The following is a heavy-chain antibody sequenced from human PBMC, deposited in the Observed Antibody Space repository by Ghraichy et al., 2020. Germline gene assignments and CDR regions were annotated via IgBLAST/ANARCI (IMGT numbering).Heavy chain of an antibody. CDR2: ISGDGGST. CDR1: GLTFDDYA. CDR3: AKDIGGAATVSDAFDI. V-gene: IGHV3-43*02. D-gene: IGHD2-15*01. Sequence: GESLNISCAASGLTFDDYAMHWVRQAPGKGLEWVSLISGDGGSTYYADSVKGRFTISRDNSKNSLYLQMNSLRTEDTALYYCAKDIGGAATVSDAFDIWGQGTMVTVSS. J-gene: IGHJ3*02.